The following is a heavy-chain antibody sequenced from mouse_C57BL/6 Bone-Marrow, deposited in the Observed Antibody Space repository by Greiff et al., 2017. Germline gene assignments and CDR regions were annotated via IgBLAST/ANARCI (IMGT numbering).Heavy chain of an antibody. CDR2: SSNKANDYTT. Sequence: EVMLVESGGGLVQSGRSLRLSCATSGFTFSDFYMEWVRQAPGKGLEWIAASSNKANDYTTEYSASVKGRFIVSRDTSQSILYLEMNALRSEDSAIYYCARDELGAWFAFWGQGTLVTVSA. CDR1: GFTFSDFY. CDR3: ARDELGAWFAF. V-gene: IGHV7-1*01. J-gene: IGHJ3*01. D-gene: IGHD4-1*01.